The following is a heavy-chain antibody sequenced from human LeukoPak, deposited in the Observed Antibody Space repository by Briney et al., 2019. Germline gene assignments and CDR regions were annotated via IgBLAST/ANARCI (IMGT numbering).Heavy chain of an antibody. D-gene: IGHD3-10*01. CDR3: ARDRSLELLWFGEASDY. V-gene: IGHV1-18*01. Sequence: ASVKVSCKASGCTFTSYGISWVRQAPGQGLEWMGWISAYNGNTNYAQKLQGRVTMTTDTSTSTAYMELRSPRSDDTAVYYCARDRSLELLWFGEASDYWGQGTLVTVSS. CDR1: GCTFTSYG. J-gene: IGHJ4*02. CDR2: ISAYNGNT.